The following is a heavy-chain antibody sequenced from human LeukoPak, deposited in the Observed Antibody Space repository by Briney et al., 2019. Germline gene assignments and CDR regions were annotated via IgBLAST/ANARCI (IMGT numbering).Heavy chain of an antibody. CDR1: GFTFSSYA. V-gene: IGHV3-23*01. Sequence: PGGSLRLSCAASGFTFSSYAMSWVRRAPGKGLEWVSAISGSGGSTYYADSVKGRFTISRDNSKNTLYLQMNSLRAEDTAVYYCAKDQSHSSGWPTIVDYWGQGTLVTVSS. D-gene: IGHD6-19*01. CDR2: ISGSGGST. CDR3: AKDQSHSSGWPTIVDY. J-gene: IGHJ4*02.